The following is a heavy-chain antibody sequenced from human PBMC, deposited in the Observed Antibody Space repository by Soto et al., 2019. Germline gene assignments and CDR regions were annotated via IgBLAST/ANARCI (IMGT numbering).Heavy chain of an antibody. CDR2: SYYSGRT. D-gene: IGHD3-10*01. J-gene: IGHJ5*02. CDR1: GGSISSGGYY. V-gene: IGHV4-31*03. CDR3: AREALEVRGFIIKGAFDP. Sequence: QVQLQESGPGLVKPSQTLSLTCTVSGGSISSGGYYWSWIRQHPGKGLEWIGYSYYSGRTYYNPSLQSRVSISVDTSKHQFYLKLSSVTAADPAVYYCAREALEVRGFIIKGAFDPWGQGTLVTVSS.